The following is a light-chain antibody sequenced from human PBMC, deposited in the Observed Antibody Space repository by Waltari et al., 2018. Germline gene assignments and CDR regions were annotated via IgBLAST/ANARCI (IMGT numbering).Light chain of an antibody. CDR1: SSNIGSNT. CDR2: SNN. J-gene: IGLJ3*02. CDR3: AAWDDSLNGWV. Sequence: QSVLTQPPSASGTPGQRVTISCSGSSSNIGSNTVNWYQQLPGTAPKLRIYSNNHRPSGVPDRFSGSKSGTSASLAISGLQAEDEADYYCAAWDDSLNGWVLGGGTKLTVL. V-gene: IGLV1-44*01.